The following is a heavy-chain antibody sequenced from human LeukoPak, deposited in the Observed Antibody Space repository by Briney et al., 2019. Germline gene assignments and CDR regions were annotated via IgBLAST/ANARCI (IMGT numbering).Heavy chain of an antibody. CDR2: ISYDGSNK. CDR1: GSTFSSYG. V-gene: IGHV3-30*18. CDR3: AKTPHY. J-gene: IGHJ4*02. Sequence: PGRSLRLSCAASGSTFSSYGMHWVRQAPGKGLEWVAVISYDGSNKYYADSVKGRFTISRDNSKNTLYLQMNSLRAEDTAVYYCAKTPHYWGQGTLVTVSS.